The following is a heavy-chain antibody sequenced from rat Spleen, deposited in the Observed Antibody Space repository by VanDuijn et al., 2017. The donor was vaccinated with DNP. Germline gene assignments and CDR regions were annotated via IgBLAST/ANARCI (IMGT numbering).Heavy chain of an antibody. D-gene: IGHD1-7*01. CDR2: ISYSGGT. V-gene: IGHV3-1*01. J-gene: IGHJ2*01. CDR1: GYSITSNY. Sequence: EVQLQESGSGLVKPSQSLSLTCSVTGYSITSNYWGWIRKFPGNKMEYIGHISYSGGTNYNPSLRSRISITRDTSKNHFFLHLNSVTTEDTATYYRARWTRYFDYWGQGVMVTVSS. CDR3: ARWTRYFDY.